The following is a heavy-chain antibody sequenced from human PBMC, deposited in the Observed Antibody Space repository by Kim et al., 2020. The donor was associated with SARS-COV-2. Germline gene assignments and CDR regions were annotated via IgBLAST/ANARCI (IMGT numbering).Heavy chain of an antibody. Sequence: GGSLRLSCATSGFSFGSYALSWVRQAPGKGLEWVAVISGSGDSTSDADSVKGRFTISRDKSKNILYLQMNNLRADDTAIYYCAKGRGPMTVVTYFEFWG. J-gene: IGHJ3*01. CDR3: AKGRGPMTVVTYFEF. D-gene: IGHD2-21*02. V-gene: IGHV3-23*01. CDR1: GFSFGSYA. CDR2: ISGSGDST.